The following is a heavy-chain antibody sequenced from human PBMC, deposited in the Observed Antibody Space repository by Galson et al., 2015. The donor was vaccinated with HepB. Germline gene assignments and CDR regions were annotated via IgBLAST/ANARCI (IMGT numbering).Heavy chain of an antibody. CDR2: INPSGGST. Sequence: SVKVSCKASGYTFTSYYMHWVRQAPGQGLEWMGIINPSGGSTSCAQKFQGRVTMTRDTSTSTAYMELRSLRSDDTAVYYCARSAAATTSAFDIWGQGTMVTVSS. V-gene: IGHV1-46*01. D-gene: IGHD1-26*01. CDR3: ARSAAATTSAFDI. J-gene: IGHJ3*02. CDR1: GYTFTSYY.